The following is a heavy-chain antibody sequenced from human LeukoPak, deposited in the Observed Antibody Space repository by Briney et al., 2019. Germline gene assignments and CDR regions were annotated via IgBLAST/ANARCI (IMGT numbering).Heavy chain of an antibody. CDR1: GFTFSSYG. V-gene: IGHV3-33*01. D-gene: IGHD7-27*01. Sequence: GRSLRLSCAASGFTFSSYGMHWVRQAPGKGLEWVAVIWYDGSNKYYADSVKGRFTISRDNSKNTLYLQMNSLRAEDTAVYYCARVQLTGYYYYHGMDVWGKGPTVTVSS. CDR3: ARVQLTGYYYYHGMDV. CDR2: IWYDGSNK. J-gene: IGHJ6*04.